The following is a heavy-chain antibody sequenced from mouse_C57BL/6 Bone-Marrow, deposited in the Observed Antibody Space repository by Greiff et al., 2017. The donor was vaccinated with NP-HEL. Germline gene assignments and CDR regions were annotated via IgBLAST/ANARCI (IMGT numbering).Heavy chain of an antibody. V-gene: IGHV3-6*01. D-gene: IGHD1-1*01. CDR2: ISYGGSN. CDR1: GYSITSGYY. J-gene: IGHJ2*01. CDR3: ARIPLLGYYFDY. Sequence: EVQLVESGPGLVKPSQSLSLTCSVTGYSITSGYYWNWIRQFPGNKLEWMGYISYGGSNHYNPSLKNRISITRDTSKNQFFLKLNSVTTEDTATYYCARIPLLGYYFDYWGQGTTLTVSS.